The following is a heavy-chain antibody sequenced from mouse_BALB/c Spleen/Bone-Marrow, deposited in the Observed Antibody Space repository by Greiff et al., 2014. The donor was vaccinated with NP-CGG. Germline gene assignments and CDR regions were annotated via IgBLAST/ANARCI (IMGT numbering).Heavy chain of an antibody. CDR2: IWAGGST. CDR3: ARVYLWYFDV. CDR1: GFSLTSYG. Sequence: QVQLQQSGPGLVAPSQSLSMTCTVSGFSLTSYGVHWVRQPPGKGLEWLGVIWAGGSTNYNSALMSRLSISKDNSKSQVFLKMNSLQTDDTAMYYCARVYLWYFDVWGAGTTVTVSS. D-gene: IGHD2-3*01. V-gene: IGHV2-9*02. J-gene: IGHJ1*01.